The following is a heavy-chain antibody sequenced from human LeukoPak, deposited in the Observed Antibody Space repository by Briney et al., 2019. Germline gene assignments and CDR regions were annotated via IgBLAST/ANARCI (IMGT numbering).Heavy chain of an antibody. Sequence: ASVKVSCKASGYTFTSYAMHWVRQAPGQGLEWMGWINPNSGGTNYAQKFQGRVTMTRDTSISTAYMELSRLRSDDTAVYYCARDPGYLLNYFDYWGQGTLVTVSS. CDR2: INPNSGGT. J-gene: IGHJ4*02. CDR1: GYTFTSYA. D-gene: IGHD2-21*01. V-gene: IGHV1-2*02. CDR3: ARDPGYLLNYFDY.